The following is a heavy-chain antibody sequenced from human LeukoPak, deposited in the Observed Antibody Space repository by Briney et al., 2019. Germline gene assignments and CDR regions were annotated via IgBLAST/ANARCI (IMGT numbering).Heavy chain of an antibody. D-gene: IGHD2-2*01. J-gene: IGHJ4*02. Sequence: SETLSLTCTVSGGSISSYYWSWIRQPPGKGLEWIGYIYYSRSTNYNPSLKSRVTISVDTSKNQFSLKLSSVTAADTAVYYCARTYCSSTSCPIDYWAREPWSPSPQ. CDR1: GGSISSYY. CDR2: IYYSRST. CDR3: ARTYCSSTSCPIDY. V-gene: IGHV4-59*01.